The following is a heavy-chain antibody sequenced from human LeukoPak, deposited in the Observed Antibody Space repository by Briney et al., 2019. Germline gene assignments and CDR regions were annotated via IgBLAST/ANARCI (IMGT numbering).Heavy chain of an antibody. Sequence: PGGSLRLSCAASGLTASSNYMSWVRQAPGKGLEWVSVIYSGGSTYYADSVKGRFTISRDNSKNTLYLQMNSLRAEDTAVYYCARDWASRGSSWAYDYWGQGTLVTVSS. CDR1: GLTASSNY. D-gene: IGHD6-13*01. J-gene: IGHJ4*02. V-gene: IGHV3-66*01. CDR3: ARDWASRGSSWAYDY. CDR2: IYSGGST.